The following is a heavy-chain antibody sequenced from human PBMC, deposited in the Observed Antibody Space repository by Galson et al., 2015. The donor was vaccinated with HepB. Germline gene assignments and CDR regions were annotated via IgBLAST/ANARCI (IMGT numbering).Heavy chain of an antibody. D-gene: IGHD1-1*01. CDR1: GFTFSSYS. J-gene: IGHJ2*01. CDR2: ISSSSSTI. CDR3: ARDATGDWYFDL. Sequence: SLRLSCAASGFTFSSYSMNWVRQAPGKGLEWVSYISSSSSTIYYADSVKGRFTISRDNAKNSLYLQMNSLTDEDTAVYYCARDATGDWYFDLWGRGTLVTVSS. V-gene: IGHV3-48*02.